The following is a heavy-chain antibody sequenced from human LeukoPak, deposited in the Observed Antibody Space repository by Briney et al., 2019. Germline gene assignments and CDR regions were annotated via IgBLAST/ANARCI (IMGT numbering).Heavy chain of an antibody. D-gene: IGHD3-22*01. CDR2: IYHTGST. CDR3: AGQEVTGYYYDSSGYFLAEYFQH. CDR1: GGSITSSSYY. J-gene: IGHJ1*01. V-gene: IGHV4-39*01. Sequence: PSETLSLTCSVSGGSITSSSYYWAWIRQPPGKGLEWIGSIYHTGSTYYNPSLMSRVTMSVDTSKNQFSLKLISVTAADTAVYYCAGQEVTGYYYDSSGYFLAEYFQHWGQGTLVTVSS.